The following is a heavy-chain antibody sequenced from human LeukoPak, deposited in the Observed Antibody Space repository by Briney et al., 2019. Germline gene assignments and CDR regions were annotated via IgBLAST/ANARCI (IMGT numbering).Heavy chain of an antibody. Sequence: GGSLRLSCAASGFTFSNAWMSWVRQAPGKGLEWVGHIKSKTDGGTTDYAAPVQGRFTISRDDSKNTLYLQMNSLKTEDTAVYSCTVVVSDYWGQGTLVTVSS. D-gene: IGHD3-22*01. CDR3: TVVVSDY. V-gene: IGHV3-15*01. CDR1: GFTFSNAW. CDR2: IKSKTDGGTT. J-gene: IGHJ4*02.